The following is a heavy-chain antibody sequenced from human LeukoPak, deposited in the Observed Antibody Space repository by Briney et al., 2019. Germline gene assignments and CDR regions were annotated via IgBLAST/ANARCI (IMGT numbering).Heavy chain of an antibody. V-gene: IGHV4-59*01. CDR2: IYYSGST. CDR1: GGSFSSYY. CDR3: ARVDFGDCSSTSCYLSGDYYYGMDV. Sequence: SETLSLTCAVYGGSFSSYYWSWLRQPPGKGLEWIGYIYYSGSTNYNPSLKSRVTISVDTSKNQFSLKLSSVTAADTAVYYCARVDFGDCSSTSCYLSGDYYYGMDVWGQGTTVTVSS. J-gene: IGHJ6*02. D-gene: IGHD2-2*01.